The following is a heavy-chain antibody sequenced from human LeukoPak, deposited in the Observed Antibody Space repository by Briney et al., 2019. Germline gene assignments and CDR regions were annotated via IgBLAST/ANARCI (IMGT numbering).Heavy chain of an antibody. CDR3: ARDSGLIMGSLNLDY. CDR1: GFTFRTYG. J-gene: IGHJ4*02. Sequence: GGSLRLSCAASGFTFRTYGMNWVRQGPGKGLEWVSYISSGSSTIFYADSVKGRFTISRDNAKNSLYLQMNSLRDEDTAVYYCARDSGLIMGSLNLDYWGQGTLLTVSS. V-gene: IGHV3-48*02. D-gene: IGHD1-26*01. CDR2: ISSGSSTI.